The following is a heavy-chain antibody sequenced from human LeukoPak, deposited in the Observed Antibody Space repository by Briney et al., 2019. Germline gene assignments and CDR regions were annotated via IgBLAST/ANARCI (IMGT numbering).Heavy chain of an antibody. J-gene: IGHJ5*02. CDR1: GYTFTSYD. D-gene: IGHD3-16*02. CDR3: ARGPLVRLPSSFDP. Sequence: ASVKVSCKASGYTFTSYDINWVRQATGQGLEWMGWMNPNSGNTGSAQRFQGRITMTRDTSISTAYMELSSLRSEDTAVYYCARGPLVRLPSSFDPWGQGTLVAVSS. V-gene: IGHV1-8*01. CDR2: MNPNSGNT.